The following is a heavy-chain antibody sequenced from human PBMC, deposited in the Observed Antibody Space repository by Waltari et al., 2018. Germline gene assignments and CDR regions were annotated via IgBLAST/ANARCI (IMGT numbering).Heavy chain of an antibody. V-gene: IGHV3-30*02. CDR2: IRYDASDI. CDR3: AKVGVGLTTWYPFDV. CDR1: GFPFSDSV. D-gene: IGHD1-1*01. J-gene: IGHJ3*01. Sequence: QVHLVESGGGVFQPGGSLRLSCAASGFPFSDSVMNWVRQAPGKGLEWVAFIRYDASDIYYRDSVKGRFTISRDNSKNTLFLQMSSLRPEDTAVYYCAKVGVGLTTWYPFDVWGQGTMVTVSS.